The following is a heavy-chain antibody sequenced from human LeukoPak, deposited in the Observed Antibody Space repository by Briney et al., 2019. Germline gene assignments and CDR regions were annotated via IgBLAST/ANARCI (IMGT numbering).Heavy chain of an antibody. V-gene: IGHV5-10-1*01. CDR2: IDPSYPYT. D-gene: IGHD3-10*01. CDR1: GYSFTSYW. J-gene: IGHJ6*04. CDR3: ARLRRDDYDFYYGMDV. Sequence: EALMIYCKCSGYSFTSYWISWVRQMPGKGLEWMGRIDPSYPYTNYSPSFQGHVTISADKSSTTASLQWSMLKASDTAMYYCARLRRDDYDFYYGMDVWGKGTTVTVSS.